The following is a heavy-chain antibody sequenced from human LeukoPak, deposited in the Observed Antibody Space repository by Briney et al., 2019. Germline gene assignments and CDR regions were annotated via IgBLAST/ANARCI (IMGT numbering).Heavy chain of an antibody. J-gene: IGHJ6*03. CDR2: IRGSGDRT. V-gene: IGHV3-23*01. CDR1: GFTFSSYA. Sequence: GGSLRLSCAASGFTFSSYAMSWVRQAPGKGLEWVSAIRGSGDRTHYADSVKGRFAISRDNSKNTLYLQMNSLRAEDTAVYYCAKDSKIVGATFRSYHYMDVWGKGTAVTVSS. D-gene: IGHD1-26*01. CDR3: AKDSKIVGATFRSYHYMDV.